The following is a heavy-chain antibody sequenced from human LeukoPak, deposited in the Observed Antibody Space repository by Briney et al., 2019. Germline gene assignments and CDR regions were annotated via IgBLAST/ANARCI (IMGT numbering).Heavy chain of an antibody. CDR1: GFTFSSYA. CDR3: ARSGMVRGPVGY. Sequence: GGSLRLSCAASGFTFSSYAMHWVRQAPGKGLEWVAVISYDGSNKYYADSVKGRFTISRDNSKNTLYLQMNSLRAEDTAVYYCARSGMVRGPVGYWGQGTLVTVSS. V-gene: IGHV3-30-3*01. D-gene: IGHD3-10*01. J-gene: IGHJ4*02. CDR2: ISYDGSNK.